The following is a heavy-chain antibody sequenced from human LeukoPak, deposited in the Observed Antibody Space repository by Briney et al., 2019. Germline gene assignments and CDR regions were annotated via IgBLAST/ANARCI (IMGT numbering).Heavy chain of an antibody. J-gene: IGHJ4*02. V-gene: IGHV3-30*04. CDR2: VLYDGSNK. CDR1: GFTFTRYT. CDR3: VRDNYGGILDF. D-gene: IGHD2-21*01. Sequence: GGSLRLSCAASGFTFTRYTMHWVRQAPGKGLEWVAVVLYDGSNKYYADSVKDRFTLSRDNSKNTLSLQMNTLRADDTAVYYCVRDNYGGILDFWGQGTLATVSS.